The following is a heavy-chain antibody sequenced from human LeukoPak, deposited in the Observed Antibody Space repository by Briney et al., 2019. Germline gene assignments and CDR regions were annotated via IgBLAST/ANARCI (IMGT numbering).Heavy chain of an antibody. Sequence: GGSLRLSCAASGFTFSSYWMSWVRQAPGKGLEGVANIKQDGSEKYYVDSVKGQFTISKDNAKNSLYLQMNSLRVEDTAVYYCARDSSSSGLDYWGQGTLVTVSS. V-gene: IGHV3-7*01. D-gene: IGHD6-19*01. CDR1: GFTFSSYW. J-gene: IGHJ4*02. CDR2: IKQDGSEK. CDR3: ARDSSSSGLDY.